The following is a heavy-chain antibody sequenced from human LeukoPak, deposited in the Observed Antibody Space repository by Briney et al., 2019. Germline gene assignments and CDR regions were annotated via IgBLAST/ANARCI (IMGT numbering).Heavy chain of an antibody. J-gene: IGHJ4*02. CDR3: ARDYCSGGSCYFFDY. CDR2: IQYDESDK. CDR1: GLTFSTSG. Sequence: GGSLRLSCAASGLTFSTSGMHWVRQAPGKGLEWVAFIQYDESDKYYADSVRGRFTISRDNSKNTLYLQMNSLRAEDTAVYYCARDYCSGGSCYFFDYWGQGTLVTVSS. D-gene: IGHD2-15*01. V-gene: IGHV3-30*02.